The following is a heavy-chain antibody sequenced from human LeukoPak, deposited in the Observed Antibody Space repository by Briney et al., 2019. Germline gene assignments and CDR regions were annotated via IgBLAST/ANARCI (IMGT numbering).Heavy chain of an antibody. V-gene: IGHV3-23*01. D-gene: IGHD6-19*01. CDR3: AKTTTGYSSGRYPGWPVDY. Sequence: GGSLRLSCAASGFTFTNYAMSWVRQAPGKGLEWVSGISGSGGSTYYADSVEGRFTISRDNSKNTLYLQMNSLRAEDTAVYYCAKTTTGYSSGRYPGWPVDYWGQGTLVTVSS. CDR1: GFTFTNYA. J-gene: IGHJ4*02. CDR2: ISGSGGST.